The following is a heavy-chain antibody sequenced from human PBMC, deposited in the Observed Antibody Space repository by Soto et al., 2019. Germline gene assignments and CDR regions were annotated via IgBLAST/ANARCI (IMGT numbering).Heavy chain of an antibody. V-gene: IGHV3-23*01. J-gene: IGHJ4*02. CDR1: GFTFSSYA. CDR3: ASGEAVAGNFDY. Sequence: GGSLRLSCAASGFTFSSYAMSWVRQAPGKGLEWVSAISGSGGSTYYADSVKGRFTISRDNSKNTLYLQMNSLRAEDTAVCYCASGEAVAGNFDYWGQGTLVTVSS. D-gene: IGHD6-19*01. CDR2: ISGSGGST.